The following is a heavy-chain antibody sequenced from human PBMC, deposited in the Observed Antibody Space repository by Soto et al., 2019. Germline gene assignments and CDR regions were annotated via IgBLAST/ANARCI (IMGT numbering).Heavy chain of an antibody. V-gene: IGHV3-15*01. D-gene: IGHD3-3*01. CDR2: SKSETDGGTT. CDR1: GFTLSNAW. Sequence: EVQLVESGGGLVKPGGSLRLSCAASGFTLSNAWMSWVRQVPGKGLEWVGRSKSETDGGTTDYAAPVKGRFTISRDDSKNTLYMRMNSLKTEDTAVYYCGTERRGYDFWSGTTVDYYGMDVWCQGTTVTVSS. J-gene: IGHJ6*02. CDR3: GTERRGYDFWSGTTVDYYGMDV.